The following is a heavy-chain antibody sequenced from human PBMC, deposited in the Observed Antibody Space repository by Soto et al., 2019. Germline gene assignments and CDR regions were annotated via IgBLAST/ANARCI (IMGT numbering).Heavy chain of an antibody. D-gene: IGHD6-13*01. V-gene: IGHV3-48*01. CDR3: ARDMGSYSSSIFDY. Sequence: GSLRLSCAASGFTFSSYSMNWVRQAPGKGLEWVSYISSSSSTIYYADSVKGRFTISRDNAKNSPYLQMNSLRAEDTAVYYCARDMGSYSSSIFDYWGQGTLVTVSS. CDR1: GFTFSSYS. CDR2: ISSSSSTI. J-gene: IGHJ4*02.